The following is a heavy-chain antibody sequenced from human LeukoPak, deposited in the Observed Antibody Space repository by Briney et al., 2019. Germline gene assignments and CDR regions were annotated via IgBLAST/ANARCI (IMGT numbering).Heavy chain of an antibody. CDR1: GFTFSSYE. V-gene: IGHV3-48*03. Sequence: GGSLRLSCAASGFTFSSYEMHWVRQAPGKGLEWVSYISSSGRTIYYADSVKGRFTISRDNAKNSLYLQMNSLRTEDTAVYYCASSTAIGYWGQGTLVTVSS. J-gene: IGHJ4*02. CDR3: ASSTAIGY. CDR2: ISSSGRTI.